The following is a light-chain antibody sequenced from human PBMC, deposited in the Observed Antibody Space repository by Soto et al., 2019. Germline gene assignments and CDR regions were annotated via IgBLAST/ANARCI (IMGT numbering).Light chain of an antibody. J-gene: IGKJ1*01. Sequence: DIQMTQSPSSLSASLGDRVTITCRPSESIRNELNWFQQRPGKAPRLLIYDTFTLQSGVSSRFSGSVSGTEFSLTINSLQAGDSAIYYCQQSFTTPWTFGQGTKVEI. CDR3: QQSFTTPWT. V-gene: IGKV1-39*01. CDR2: DTF. CDR1: ESIRNE.